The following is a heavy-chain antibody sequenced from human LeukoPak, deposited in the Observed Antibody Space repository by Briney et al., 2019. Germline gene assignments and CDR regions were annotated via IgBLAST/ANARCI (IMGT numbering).Heavy chain of an antibody. Sequence: PGGSLRLSCAAPGFTFGDYAMSWVRQAPGKGLEWVGFIRSKAYGGTTEYAASVKGRFTISRDDSKSIAYLQMNSLKTEDTAVYYCTRAAMVTYYYYGMDVWGQGTTVTVSS. CDR3: TRAAMVTYYYYGMDV. J-gene: IGHJ6*02. D-gene: IGHD5-18*01. CDR1: GFTFGDYA. V-gene: IGHV3-49*04. CDR2: IRSKAYGGTT.